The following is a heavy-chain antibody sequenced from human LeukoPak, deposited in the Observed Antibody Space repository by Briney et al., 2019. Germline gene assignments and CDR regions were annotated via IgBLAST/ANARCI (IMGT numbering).Heavy chain of an antibody. CDR1: GYTFTSYD. CDR3: AREGVVDMGFDY. Sequence: ASVKVSCKASGYTFTSYDINWVRQATGQGLEWMGWMNPNSGNTGYAQKFQGRVTMTRNTSISTAYMELSSLRSEDTAVYYCAREGVVDMGFDYWGQGTLVIVSS. CDR2: MNPNSGNT. V-gene: IGHV1-8*01. J-gene: IGHJ4*02. D-gene: IGHD3-3*01.